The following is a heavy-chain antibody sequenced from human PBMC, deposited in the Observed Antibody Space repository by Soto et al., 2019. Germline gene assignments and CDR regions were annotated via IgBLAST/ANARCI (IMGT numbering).Heavy chain of an antibody. CDR3: AKGGPDGFCSGGRCYFDY. V-gene: IGHV3-9*01. CDR2: ISWNSNII. D-gene: IGHD2-15*01. Sequence: EVQLVESGGGLVQPGRSLRLSCAASGFTFDDYVMHWVQRVPGKGLEWVSSISWNSNIIGYADSVKGRFTISRDNAKNSLYLQMNSLRPEDTALYYCAKGGPDGFCSGGRCYFDYWGQGTLVTVSS. CDR1: GFTFDDYV. J-gene: IGHJ4*02.